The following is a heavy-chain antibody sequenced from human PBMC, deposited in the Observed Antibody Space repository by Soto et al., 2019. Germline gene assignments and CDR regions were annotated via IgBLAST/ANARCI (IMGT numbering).Heavy chain of an antibody. J-gene: IGHJ4*02. CDR3: TTLALAARGFDY. CDR2: IKSKTDGGTT. D-gene: IGHD6-6*01. V-gene: IGHV3-15*01. Sequence: SVSNAWMSWVRQAPGKGLEWVGRIKSKTDGGTTDYAAPAKGRFTISRDDSKNTLYLQMESLQTEDTAVYYCTTLALAARGFDYWGQGTLVTVSS. CDR1: SVSNAW.